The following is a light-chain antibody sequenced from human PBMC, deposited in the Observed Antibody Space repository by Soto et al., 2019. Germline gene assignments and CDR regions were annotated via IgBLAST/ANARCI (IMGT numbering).Light chain of an antibody. CDR3: QQYGGSLYI. J-gene: IGKJ2*01. CDR1: QSVSGY. CDR2: DAS. V-gene: IGKV3-11*01. Sequence: EIVLTQSPATLSLSPGNRATLSCRASQSVSGYLAWYQQKPGQAPRLLIYDASNRATGIPARFSGSGSGTDFTLTISRLEPEDSAMYYCQQYGGSLYIFGQGTKLEI.